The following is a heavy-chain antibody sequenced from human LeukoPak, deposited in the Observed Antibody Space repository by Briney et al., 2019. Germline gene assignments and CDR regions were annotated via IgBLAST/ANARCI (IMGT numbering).Heavy chain of an antibody. CDR3: ATSMAQDVDAFHI. CDR2: ISSRSTYI. J-gene: IGHJ3*02. Sequence: GGSLRLSCAASGFTFSSYSMNWVRQAPGKGLEWVSSISSRSTYIYYADSVKGRFTISRDNAKNSLYLQMNNLRAEDTAMFYCATSMAQDVDAFHIWGQGTMVTVSS. D-gene: IGHD2-21*01. V-gene: IGHV3-21*01. CDR1: GFTFSSYS.